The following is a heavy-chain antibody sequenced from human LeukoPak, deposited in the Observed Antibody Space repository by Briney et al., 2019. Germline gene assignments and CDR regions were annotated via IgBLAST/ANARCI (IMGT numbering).Heavy chain of an antibody. CDR3: ATSMAQDVDAFHI. CDR2: ISSRSTYI. J-gene: IGHJ3*02. Sequence: GGSLRLSCAASGFTFSSYSMNWVRQAPGKGLEWVSSISSRSTYIYYADSVKGRFTISRDNAKNSLYLQMNNLRAEDTAMFYCATSMAQDVDAFHIWGQGTMVTVSS. D-gene: IGHD2-21*01. V-gene: IGHV3-21*01. CDR1: GFTFSSYS.